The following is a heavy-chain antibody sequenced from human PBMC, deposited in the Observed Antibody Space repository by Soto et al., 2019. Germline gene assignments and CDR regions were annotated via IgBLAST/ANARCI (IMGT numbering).Heavy chain of an antibody. V-gene: IGHV1-46*01. CDR3: TRADSDVVILPDVRPLFDL. CDR2: INPNGGYT. J-gene: IGHJ4*02. Sequence: QAQLVQSGAEVKKPGASVKVSCKTSGYDFFKYNMHWVRQAPGQGLEWMGVINPNGGYTRHAQKFQGRVIMTRDTSSKLVYMELSGLTSEDTAMYYCTRADSDVVILPDVRPLFDLWGQGALVTVSS. CDR1: GYDFFKYN. D-gene: IGHD2-21*02.